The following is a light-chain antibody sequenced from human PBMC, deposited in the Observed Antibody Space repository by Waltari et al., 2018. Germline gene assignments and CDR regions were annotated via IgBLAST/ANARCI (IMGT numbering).Light chain of an antibody. V-gene: IGKV1-39*01. CDR3: QQSFNTPRT. CDR1: QSVSSY. Sequence: DIQLTQSPSSLSASVGGRVPITCRASQSVSSYLNWYQQKPGKAPNLLIYAASSLQSGVPSRFSGSGSGTDFTLTISSLQPEDFATYYCQQSFNTPRTFGQGTKVEVK. J-gene: IGKJ1*01. CDR2: AAS.